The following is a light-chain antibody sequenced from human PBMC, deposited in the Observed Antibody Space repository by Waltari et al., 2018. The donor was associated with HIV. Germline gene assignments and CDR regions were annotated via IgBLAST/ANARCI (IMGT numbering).Light chain of an antibody. V-gene: IGLV3-1*01. CDR3: QAWDSSTVI. CDR2: QDT. CDR1: NLGDTY. Sequence: SYELTQPPSVSVSPGQTASITCSGDNLGDTYSSWYQQKPGQSPLLVIYQDTNRPSGIPERFSGSNSGNTATLTISGTQATDEADYYCQAWDSSTVIFGGGTKLTVL. J-gene: IGLJ2*01.